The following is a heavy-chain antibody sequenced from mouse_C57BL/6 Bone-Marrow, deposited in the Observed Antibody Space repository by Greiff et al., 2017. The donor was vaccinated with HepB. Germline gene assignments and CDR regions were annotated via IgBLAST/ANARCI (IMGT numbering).Heavy chain of an antibody. V-gene: IGHV5-9-1*02. J-gene: IGHJ4*01. Sequence: EVHLVESGEGLVKPGGSLKLSCAASGFTFSSYAMSWVRQTPEKRLEWVAYISSGGDYIYYADTVKGRFTISRDNARNTLYLQMSSLKSEDTAMYYCTRDNDYDGAMDYWGQGTSVTVSS. CDR3: TRDNDYDGAMDY. CDR1: GFTFSSYA. D-gene: IGHD2-4*01. CDR2: ISSGGDYI.